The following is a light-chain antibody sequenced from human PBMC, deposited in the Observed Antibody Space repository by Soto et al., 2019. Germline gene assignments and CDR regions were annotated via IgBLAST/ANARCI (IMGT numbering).Light chain of an antibody. CDR3: QQYGSAPAWT. CDR1: QSVSSSY. CDR2: GAS. J-gene: IGKJ1*01. Sequence: EIVLTQSPGTLSLSPGERATLSCRASQSVSSSYLAWYQQKPGQAPRLLIYGASSRATGIPDRFSGSGCGTGVTLIISRLEPEDFAVYYCQQYGSAPAWTFGQGTKVEIK. V-gene: IGKV3-20*01.